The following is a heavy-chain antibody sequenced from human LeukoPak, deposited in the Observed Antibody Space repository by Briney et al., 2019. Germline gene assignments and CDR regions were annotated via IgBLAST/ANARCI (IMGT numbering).Heavy chain of an antibody. J-gene: IGHJ5*02. V-gene: IGHV4-59*08. CDR3: ARHRRYCSSTSCYFLDP. D-gene: IGHD2-2*01. Sequence: SETLSLTCTVSGGSLSSYYWSWIRQPPGKGLEWIGYIYYSGSTNYNPSLKSRVTISVDTSKNQFSLKLSSVTAADTAVYYCARHRRYCSSTSCYFLDPWGQGTLVTVSS. CDR2: IYYSGST. CDR1: GGSLSSYY.